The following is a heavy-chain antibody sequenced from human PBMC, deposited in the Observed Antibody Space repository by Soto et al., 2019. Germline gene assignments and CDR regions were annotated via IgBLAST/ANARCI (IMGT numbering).Heavy chain of an antibody. CDR1: GGSISSGGYY. J-gene: IGHJ6*02. V-gene: IGHV4-31*03. D-gene: IGHD4-4*01. Sequence: SETLSLTCTVSGGSISSGGYYWSWIRQHPGKGLEWIGYIYYSGSTYYNPSLKSRVTISVDTSKNQFSLKLSSVTAADTAVYYCARMPTGYYYYGMDVWGQGTTVTVYS. CDR3: ARMPTGYYYYGMDV. CDR2: IYYSGST.